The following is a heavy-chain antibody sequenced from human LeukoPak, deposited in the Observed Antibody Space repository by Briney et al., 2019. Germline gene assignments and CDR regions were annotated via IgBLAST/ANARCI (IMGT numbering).Heavy chain of an antibody. J-gene: IGHJ5*02. V-gene: IGHV1-69*13. CDR2: IIPIFGTA. Sequence: SVKVACKASGGTFSSYAISWVRQAPGQGLEWMGGIIPIFGTANYAQKFQGRVTITADESTSTAYMELSSLRSEDTAVYYCARDSGSYGYWWFDPWGQGTLVTVSS. CDR1: GGTFSSYA. CDR3: ARDSGSYGYWWFDP. D-gene: IGHD5-18*01.